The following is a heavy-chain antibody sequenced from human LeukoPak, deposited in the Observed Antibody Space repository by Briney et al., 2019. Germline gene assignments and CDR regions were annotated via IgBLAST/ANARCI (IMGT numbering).Heavy chain of an antibody. V-gene: IGHV1-18*01. Sequence: ASVKVSCEASGYTFTSYGISWVRQAPGQGLEWMGWISAYNGNTNYAQKLQGRVTMTTDTSTSTAYMELRSLRSDDTAVYYCARVGWYCSSTSCYGNWFDPWGQGTLVTVSS. CDR2: ISAYNGNT. CDR3: ARVGWYCSSTSCYGNWFDP. CDR1: GYTFTSYG. D-gene: IGHD2-2*01. J-gene: IGHJ5*02.